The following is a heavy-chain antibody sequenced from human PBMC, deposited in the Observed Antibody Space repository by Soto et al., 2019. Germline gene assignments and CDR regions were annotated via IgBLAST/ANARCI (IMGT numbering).Heavy chain of an antibody. CDR1: GYTFTSYG. D-gene: IGHD6-13*01. V-gene: IGHV1-18*04. Sequence: ASLKVSCKASGYTFTSYGISWVRQAPGQGLEWMGWISAYNGNTNYAQKLQGRVTMTTDTSTSTAYMELRSLRSDDTAVYYCATDRDRYSRQYIHFEYWGQRTRVIVSS. J-gene: IGHJ4*02. CDR3: ATDRDRYSRQYIHFEY. CDR2: ISAYNGNT.